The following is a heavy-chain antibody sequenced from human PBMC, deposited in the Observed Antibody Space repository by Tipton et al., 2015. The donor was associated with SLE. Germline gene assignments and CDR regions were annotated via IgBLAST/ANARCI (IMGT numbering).Heavy chain of an antibody. CDR1: GFTFSSYW. CDR3: ARDAGGQTFDI. CDR2: IKEDGSEK. D-gene: IGHD3-10*01. Sequence: SLRLSCGVSGFTFSSYWMSWVRQAPGKGLEWVANIKEDGSEKYYVDSVKGRFTISRDNAKNSLYLQMNSLSPGDTAVYYCARDAGGQTFDIWGQGTMVMVSS. J-gene: IGHJ3*02. V-gene: IGHV3-7*01.